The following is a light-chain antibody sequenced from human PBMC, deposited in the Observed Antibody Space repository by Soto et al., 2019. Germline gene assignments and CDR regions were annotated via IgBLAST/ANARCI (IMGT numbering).Light chain of an antibody. CDR3: LSHTTSRTYV. V-gene: IGLV2-14*03. CDR1: SGDIGGYNY. J-gene: IGLJ1*01. Sequence: QSVLTQPASVSGSPGQSIAISCTGTSGDIGGYNYVSWYQQHPGRAPKLMIYDVSNRPSGVSTRFSGSKSDNTASLTISGLQPEDEGDYYCLSHTTSRTYVFGTGTKVTVL. CDR2: DVS.